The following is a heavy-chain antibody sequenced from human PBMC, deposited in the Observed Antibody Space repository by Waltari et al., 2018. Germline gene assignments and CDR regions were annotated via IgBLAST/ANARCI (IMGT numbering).Heavy chain of an antibody. J-gene: IGHJ4*02. CDR2: IYYDGSQK. D-gene: IGHD3-10*01. CDR1: GLTFSRYW. CDR3: AKSRGVEY. Sequence: EVQLGEPGGGLVQSGGSLRVSCGASGLTFSRYWMSWVRQSPGNGLECVANIYYDGSQKYYADSGKCLFTISRDNAKNSLYLQMNSLRVEDTTVDYCAKSRGVEYWGQGTLITVSS. V-gene: IGHV3-7*01.